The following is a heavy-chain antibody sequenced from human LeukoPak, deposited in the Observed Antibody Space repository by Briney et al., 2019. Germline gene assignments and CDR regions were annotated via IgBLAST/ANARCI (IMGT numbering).Heavy chain of an antibody. J-gene: IGHJ4*02. CDR3: ARSRGYFDY. CDR2: IYYSGST. D-gene: IGHD6-13*01. Sequence: PSETLSLTCTVSGGSISSYYWSWLRQPPGKGLEWIGYIYYSGSTNYNPSLKSRVTISADTSKNQFSLKLSSVTAADTALYYCARSRGYFDYWGQGTLVTVSS. CDR1: GGSISSYY. V-gene: IGHV4-59*01.